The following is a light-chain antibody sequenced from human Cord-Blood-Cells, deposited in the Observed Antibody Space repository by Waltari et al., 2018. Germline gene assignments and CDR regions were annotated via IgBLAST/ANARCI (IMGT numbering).Light chain of an antibody. CDR3: CSYAGSWV. V-gene: IGLV2-23*01. Sequence: QSALTQPASVSGSPGQSITISCTVTSSDVGSYNLVSWYQQHPGKAPKLMIYEGSKRPSVVSNRFSGSKSGNTASLTSSGLQAEDEADYYCCSYAGSWVFGGGTKLTVL. J-gene: IGLJ3*02. CDR2: EGS. CDR1: SSDVGSYNL.